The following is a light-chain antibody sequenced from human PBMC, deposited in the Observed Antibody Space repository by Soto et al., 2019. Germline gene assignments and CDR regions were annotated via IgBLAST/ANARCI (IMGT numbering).Light chain of an antibody. CDR1: QSVSSN. V-gene: IGKV3-15*01. CDR2: GAS. Sequence: EKVMTQSPATLSVSPGERATLSCRASQSVSSNLAWYQQKPGQAPRLLIYGASTRATAIPDRFSGSGSGTEFTLTITSLQSEDFSTYYCQQYNDWPLTFGQGTKVEIK. CDR3: QQYNDWPLT. J-gene: IGKJ1*01.